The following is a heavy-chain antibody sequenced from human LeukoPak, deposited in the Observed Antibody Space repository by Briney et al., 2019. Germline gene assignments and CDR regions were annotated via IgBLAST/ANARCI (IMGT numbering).Heavy chain of an antibody. Sequence: GESLKISCAASGFTFSSYSMNWVRQAPGKGLEWVSSISSSSSYIYYADSVKGRFTISRDNSKNSLFLQMSSLRADDTAFYYCARRGYNYAFDYWGQGTLVTVSS. CDR3: ARRGYNYAFDY. J-gene: IGHJ4*02. CDR2: ISSSSSYI. V-gene: IGHV3-21*04. D-gene: IGHD5-18*01. CDR1: GFTFSSYS.